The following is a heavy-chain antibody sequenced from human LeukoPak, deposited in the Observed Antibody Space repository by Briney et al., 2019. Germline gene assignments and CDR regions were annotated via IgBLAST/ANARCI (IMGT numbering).Heavy chain of an antibody. J-gene: IGHJ5*02. D-gene: IGHD3-10*01. CDR1: GGSFSGYY. V-gene: IGHV4-34*01. CDR3: ARGWEVLWFGDGGLFDP. CDR2: LNHSGST. Sequence: SETLSLTSAGYGGSFSGYYWSWIRQPPGKGLEWIGELNHSGSTNYNPSLNSRATISVATSKNHFSLKLSPVTAADTAVYYCARGWEVLWFGDGGLFDPCGQGTLVTVSS.